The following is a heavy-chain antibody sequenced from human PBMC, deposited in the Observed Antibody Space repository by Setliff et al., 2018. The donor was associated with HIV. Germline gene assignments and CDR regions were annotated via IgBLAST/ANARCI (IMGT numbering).Heavy chain of an antibody. V-gene: IGHV1-69*05. CDR2: IIPLFGTA. CDR1: GDSFSNSL. CDR3: ARGDSSSWYDSYYYAMDI. D-gene: IGHD6-13*01. J-gene: IGHJ6*02. Sequence: ASVKVSCKASGDSFSNSLVTWVRQAPGQGLEWMGGIIPLFGTANYAQKFQGRVTMTTDELMTTAYLELSSLRSEDTAVYYCARGDSSSWYDSYYYAMDIWGQGTTVTVSS.